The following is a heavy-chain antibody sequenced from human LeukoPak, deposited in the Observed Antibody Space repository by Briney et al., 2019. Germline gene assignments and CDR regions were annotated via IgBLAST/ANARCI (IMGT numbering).Heavy chain of an antibody. CDR2: IKQDGSEK. CDR1: GFTFSNYW. D-gene: IGHD2-2*01. Sequence: GGSLRLSCAASGFTFSNYWRSWVRQAPGKGLEWVANIKQDGSEKYYVDSVKGRFTISRDNAKNTPYLQMNNLRAEDTAVYYCARPDCSSTSCYANFDYWGQGTLVTVSS. V-gene: IGHV3-7*01. CDR3: ARPDCSSTSCYANFDY. J-gene: IGHJ4*02.